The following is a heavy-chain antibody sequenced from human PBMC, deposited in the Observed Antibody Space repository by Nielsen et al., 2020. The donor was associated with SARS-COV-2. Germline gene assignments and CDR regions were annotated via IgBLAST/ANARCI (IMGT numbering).Heavy chain of an antibody. V-gene: IGHV3-21*01. D-gene: IGHD5-24*01. Sequence: GESLKISCAASGFTFSTYAMSWVRQAPGKGLEWVSSISSSSSYIYYADSVKGRFTISRDNAKNSLYLQMNSLRAEDTAVYYCARRKMATMGDLDYWGQGTLVTVSS. CDR2: ISSSSSYI. J-gene: IGHJ4*02. CDR3: ARRKMATMGDLDY. CDR1: GFTFSTYA.